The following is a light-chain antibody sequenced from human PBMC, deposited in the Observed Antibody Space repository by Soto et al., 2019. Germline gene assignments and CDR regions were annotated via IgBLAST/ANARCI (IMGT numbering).Light chain of an antibody. V-gene: IGLV7-43*01. Sequence: QAVVTQEPSLTVSPGGTVTLTCASSTGAVTSGYYPSWFQQKPGQAPKPLIYSTSNKHSWTPARFSGSLLGGKAALTLSGVQPEDEAEYYCLLYYGGAVVFGGGTMLTVL. CDR2: STS. CDR1: TGAVTSGYY. J-gene: IGLJ2*01. CDR3: LLYYGGAVV.